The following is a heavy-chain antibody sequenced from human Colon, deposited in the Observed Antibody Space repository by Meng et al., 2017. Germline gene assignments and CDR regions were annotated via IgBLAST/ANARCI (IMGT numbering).Heavy chain of an antibody. Sequence: ASVKVSCKTSGYTFSSYYMHWVRQAPGQGLEWMGVISPNVGSTNYAQKFLGRVTMTRDTSTSTVYMELRSLRSEDTAVYYCARGSWGFPDFWGQGTLVTVSS. CDR2: ISPNVGST. V-gene: IGHV1-46*01. D-gene: IGHD3-10*01. CDR1: GYTFSSYY. CDR3: ARGSWGFPDF. J-gene: IGHJ4*02.